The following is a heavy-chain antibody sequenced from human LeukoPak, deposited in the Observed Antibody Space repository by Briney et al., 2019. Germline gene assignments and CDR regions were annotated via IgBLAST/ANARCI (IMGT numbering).Heavy chain of an antibody. Sequence: GASVKVSCKASGGTFSSYAISWVRQAPGQGLEWMGGIIPIFGTANYAQKFQGRVTITADKSTSTAYMELSSLRSEDTAVYYCARDSHCSSTSCYYFDYWGQGTLVTVSS. J-gene: IGHJ4*02. CDR1: GGTFSSYA. CDR2: IIPIFGTA. D-gene: IGHD2-2*01. CDR3: ARDSHCSSTSCYYFDY. V-gene: IGHV1-69*06.